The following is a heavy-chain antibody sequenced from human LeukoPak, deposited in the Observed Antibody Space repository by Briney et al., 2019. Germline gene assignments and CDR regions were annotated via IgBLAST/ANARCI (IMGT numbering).Heavy chain of an antibody. CDR3: ASARSYNPHYYYMDV. CDR1: GGTFSSYA. J-gene: IGHJ6*03. CDR2: IIPIFGTA. V-gene: IGHV1-69*05. Sequence: SVKVSCKASGGTFSSYAISWVRQAPGQGLEWMGGIIPIFGTANYAQKLQGRVTITTDESTSTAYMELSSLRSEDTAVYYCASARSYNPHYYYMDVWGKGTTVTVSS. D-gene: IGHD1-26*01.